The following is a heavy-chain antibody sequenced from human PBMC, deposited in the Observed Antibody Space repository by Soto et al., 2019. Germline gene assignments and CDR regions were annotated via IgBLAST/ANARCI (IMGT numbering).Heavy chain of an antibody. CDR3: ARASKHLYGSGSYSPFRYYYYYMDV. CDR1: GGSISSSSYY. CDR2: IYYSGST. D-gene: IGHD3-10*01. J-gene: IGHJ6*03. Sequence: SETLSLTCTVSGGSISSSSYYWGWIRQPPGKGLEWIGSIYYSGSTYYNPSLKSRVTISVDTSKNQFSLKLSSVTAADTAVYYCARASKHLYGSGSYSPFRYYYYYMDVWGKGTTVTVSS. V-gene: IGHV4-39*01.